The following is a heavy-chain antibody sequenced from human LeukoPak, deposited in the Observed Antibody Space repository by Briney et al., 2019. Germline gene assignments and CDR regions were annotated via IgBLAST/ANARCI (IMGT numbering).Heavy chain of an antibody. CDR2: ITWDGGST. D-gene: IGHD3-10*01. J-gene: IGHJ4*02. CDR3: AKGKNTGSYLSHVDY. CDR1: GFTFDDYT. V-gene: IGHV3-43*01. Sequence: GGSLRLSCAASGFTFDDYTMHWVRRAPGKGLEWVSLITWDGGSTYYADSVKGRFTISRDNSKNSLYLQMNSLRTEDTALYYCAKGKNTGSYLSHVDYWGQGTLVTVSS.